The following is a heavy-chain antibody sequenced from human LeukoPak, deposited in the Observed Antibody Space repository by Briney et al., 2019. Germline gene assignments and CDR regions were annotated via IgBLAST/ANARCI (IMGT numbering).Heavy chain of an antibody. CDR2: IYYRGST. CDR3: ARNAKDTAMVKLDY. D-gene: IGHD5-18*01. J-gene: IGHJ4*02. CDR1: GGSISSYY. V-gene: IGHV4-59*01. Sequence: PSXTLSLTCTVSGGSISSYYWSWIRQPPGKGREWIGYIYYRGSTNYNPSLKSRVTISVDTSKNQFSLKLSSVTAADTAVYYCARNAKDTAMVKLDYWGQGTLVTVSS.